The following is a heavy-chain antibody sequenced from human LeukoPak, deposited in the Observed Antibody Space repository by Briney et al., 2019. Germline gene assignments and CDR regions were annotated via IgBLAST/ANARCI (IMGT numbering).Heavy chain of an antibody. CDR1: GDTFNTYD. Sequence: ASVKVSCKASGDTFNTYDINWVRQAPGQGLEWMAWMNPNSGDTDCAQKFQGRVTMTRNTSISTAYLELSSLRSEDTAVYFCASATRWGEGYFQHWGQGSLVTVSS. CDR3: ASATRWGEGYFQH. CDR2: MNPNSGDT. J-gene: IGHJ1*01. D-gene: IGHD1-26*01. V-gene: IGHV1-8*01.